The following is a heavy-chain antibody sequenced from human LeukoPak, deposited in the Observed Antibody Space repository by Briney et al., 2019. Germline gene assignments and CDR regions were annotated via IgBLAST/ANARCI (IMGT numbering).Heavy chain of an antibody. CDR3: SGGARTAAGTFYFDY. J-gene: IGHJ4*02. Sequence: SETLSLTCSVSGGSISSYYWNWIRQPAGKGLEWIGRIYTSGSTNYNPSLKSRVTMPVDTSKNQFSRKLSSVTSADTPVYYCSGGARTAAGTFYFDYWGQGTLVTVSS. CDR2: IYTSGST. V-gene: IGHV4-4*07. D-gene: IGHD6-13*01. CDR1: GGSISSYY.